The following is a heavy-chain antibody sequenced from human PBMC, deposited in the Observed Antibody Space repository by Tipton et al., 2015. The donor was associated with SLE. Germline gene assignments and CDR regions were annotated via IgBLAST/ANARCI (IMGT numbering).Heavy chain of an antibody. CDR2: IRYDGSNK. Sequence: SLRLSCAASGFTFSSYGMHWVRQAPGKGLEWVAFIRYDGSNKYYADSVKGRFTISRDNSKNTLYLQMNSLRAEDTAVYYCARDRESMIVVGHAFDIWGQGTMVTVSS. V-gene: IGHV3-30*02. D-gene: IGHD3-22*01. CDR3: ARDRESMIVVGHAFDI. CDR1: GFTFSSYG. J-gene: IGHJ3*02.